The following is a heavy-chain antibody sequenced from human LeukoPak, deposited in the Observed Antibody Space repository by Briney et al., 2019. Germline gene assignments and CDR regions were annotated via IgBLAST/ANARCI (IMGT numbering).Heavy chain of an antibody. CDR1: GGPISSSTSY. CDR2: IYTSGST. V-gene: IGHV4-39*07. Sequence: SETLSLTCTVSGGPISSSTSYWGWIRQPPGKGLEWIGSIYTSGSTNYNPSLKSRVTMSVDTSKNQFSLKLSSVTAADTAMYYCARVTTMVRGDNYMDVWGKGTMVTVSS. J-gene: IGHJ6*03. CDR3: ARVTTMVRGDNYMDV. D-gene: IGHD3-10*01.